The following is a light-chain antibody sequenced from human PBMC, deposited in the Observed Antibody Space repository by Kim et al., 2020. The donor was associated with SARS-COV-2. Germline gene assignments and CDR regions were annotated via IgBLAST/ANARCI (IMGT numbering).Light chain of an antibody. Sequence: SYELTQPPSVSVSPGQTASITCSGDKLGDKYACWYQQKSGQSPVLVIYQDSKRPSGIPERFSGSSSGNTATLTISGTQTMDEADYYCQAWDSSTVVFGGGTQLTVL. CDR2: QDS. CDR3: QAWDSSTVV. J-gene: IGLJ2*01. CDR1: KLGDKY. V-gene: IGLV3-1*01.